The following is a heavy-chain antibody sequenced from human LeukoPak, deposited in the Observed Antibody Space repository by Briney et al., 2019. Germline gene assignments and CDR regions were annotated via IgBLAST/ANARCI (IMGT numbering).Heavy chain of an antibody. J-gene: IGHJ4*02. CDR2: IKNDGAVK. CDR3: AKDSYSKGDF. V-gene: IGHV3-7*01. Sequence: GGSLTLSCAASGFTFSYRWMTWVRQAPGKGLEWVANIKNDGAVKNYVDSVKGRFTISRDNAKNSLYLQMNSLRAEDTAVYYSAKDSYSKGDFWGQGVLVTVSS. D-gene: IGHD6-13*01. CDR1: GFTFSYRW.